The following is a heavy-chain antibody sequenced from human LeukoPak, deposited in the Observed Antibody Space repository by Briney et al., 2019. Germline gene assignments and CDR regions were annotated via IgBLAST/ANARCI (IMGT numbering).Heavy chain of an antibody. J-gene: IGHJ4*02. Sequence: PSETLSLTCTVSGGSISSYYWSWIRQPPGKGLEWIGYIYYSGSTNYNPSLKSRVTISVDTSKNQFSLKLSSVTAADTAVYYCARGSGGQLPVDYWGQGTLVTVSS. D-gene: IGHD1-26*01. CDR2: IYYSGST. CDR1: GGSISSYY. CDR3: ARGSGGQLPVDY. V-gene: IGHV4-59*12.